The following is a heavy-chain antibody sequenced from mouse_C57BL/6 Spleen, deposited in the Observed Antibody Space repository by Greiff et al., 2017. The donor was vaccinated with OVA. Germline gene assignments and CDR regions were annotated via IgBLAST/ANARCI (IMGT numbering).Heavy chain of an antibody. J-gene: IGHJ2*01. V-gene: IGHV1-42*01. CDR3: ARFEDYDDGYYFDY. CDR1: GYSFTGYY. D-gene: IGHD2-4*01. Sequence: VQLQQSGPELVKPGASVKISCKASGYSFTGYYMNWVKQSPEKSLEWIGEINPSTGGTTYNQKFKAKATLTVDKSSSTAYMQLKSLTSEDSAVYYCARFEDYDDGYYFDYWGQGTTLTVSS. CDR2: INPSTGGT.